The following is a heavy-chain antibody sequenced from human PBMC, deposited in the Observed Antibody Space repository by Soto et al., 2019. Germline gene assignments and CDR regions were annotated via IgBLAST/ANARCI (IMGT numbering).Heavy chain of an antibody. Sequence: TLSLTCTVSGGSISSYYWSWIRQPPGKGLEWIGYIYYSGSTNYNPSLKSRVTISVDTSKNQFSLKLSSVTAADTAVYYCARLGNGDYDDYWGQGTLVTVSS. CDR3: ARLGNGDYDDY. V-gene: IGHV4-59*08. J-gene: IGHJ4*02. CDR2: IYYSGST. D-gene: IGHD4-17*01. CDR1: GGSISSYY.